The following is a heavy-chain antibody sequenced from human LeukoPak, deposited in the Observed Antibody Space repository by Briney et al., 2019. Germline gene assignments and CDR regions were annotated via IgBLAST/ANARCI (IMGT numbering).Heavy chain of an antibody. Sequence: SETLSLTCAVYGGSFSGYYWSWIRQPPGKGLEWIGEINHSGSTNYNPSLKSRVTISVDTSKNQFPLKLSSVTAADTAVYYCARGRGFKAAHLDPWGQGTLVTVSS. V-gene: IGHV4-34*01. J-gene: IGHJ5*02. CDR2: INHSGST. CDR1: GGSFSGYY. D-gene: IGHD6-6*01. CDR3: ARGRGFKAAHLDP.